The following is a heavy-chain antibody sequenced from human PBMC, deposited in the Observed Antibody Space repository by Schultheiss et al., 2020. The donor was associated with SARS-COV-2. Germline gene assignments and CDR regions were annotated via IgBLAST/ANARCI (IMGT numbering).Heavy chain of an antibody. V-gene: IGHV4-59*12. D-gene: IGHD4-17*01. CDR2: IYYSGST. CDR1: GGSFSGYY. Sequence: SQTLSLTCAVYGGSFSGYYWSWICQPPGKGLEWIGYIYYSGSTNYNPSLKSRVSISVDTTKNQFSLKLSSVTAADTAVYYCARDRTPTVTLPFDPWGQGTLVTVSS. CDR3: ARDRTPTVTLPFDP. J-gene: IGHJ5*02.